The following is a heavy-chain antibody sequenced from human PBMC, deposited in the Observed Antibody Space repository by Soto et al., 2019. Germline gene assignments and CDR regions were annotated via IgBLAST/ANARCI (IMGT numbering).Heavy chain of an antibody. CDR3: ASSKGPDILTGYYYDYGMDV. CDR2: IDPSDSYT. D-gene: IGHD3-9*01. Sequence: GESLKISCKRSGYSFTSYWISWVRQMPGKGLEWMGRIDPSDSYTNYSPSFQGHVTISADKSISTAYLQWSSLKASDTAMYYCASSKGPDILTGYYYDYGMDVWGQGTTVTAP. V-gene: IGHV5-10-1*01. CDR1: GYSFTSYW. J-gene: IGHJ6*02.